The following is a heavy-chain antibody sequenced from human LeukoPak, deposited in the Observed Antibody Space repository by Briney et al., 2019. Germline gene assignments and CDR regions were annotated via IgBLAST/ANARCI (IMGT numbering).Heavy chain of an antibody. D-gene: IGHD3-22*01. Sequence: SETLSLTCTVSGGSISSSSYYWGWIRQPPGKGLEWIGSIYYSGNTYYNPSLKSRVTISVDTSKNQFSLKLNSVTAADTAVYYCARVNYYDGSGEFDYWGQGTLVTVSS. V-gene: IGHV4-39*01. CDR1: GGSISSSSYY. CDR2: IYYSGNT. CDR3: ARVNYYDGSGEFDY. J-gene: IGHJ4*02.